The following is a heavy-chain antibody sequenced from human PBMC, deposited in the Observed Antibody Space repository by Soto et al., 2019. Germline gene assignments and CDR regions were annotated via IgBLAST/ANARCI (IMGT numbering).Heavy chain of an antibody. Sequence: SGPTLVNPTQTLTVTCTFSGFSLSTSGVGVAWNRKPPGKALEWLALIYWDGDKRYSPFLKSRLTITKDTSENQVVLTLTNMDPVDTATYYCAHKGGRGAGMDVWGQGTTVTVSS. V-gene: IGHV2-5*02. CDR1: GFSLSTSGVG. CDR3: AHKGGRGAGMDV. CDR2: IYWDGDK. J-gene: IGHJ6*02. D-gene: IGHD2-15*01.